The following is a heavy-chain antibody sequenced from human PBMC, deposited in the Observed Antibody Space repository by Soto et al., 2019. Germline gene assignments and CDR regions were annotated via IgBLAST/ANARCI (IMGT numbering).Heavy chain of an antibody. CDR3: ARALRYSGGSTVYYYGMDV. CDR2: IIPIFGTA. J-gene: IGHJ6*02. D-gene: IGHD1-26*01. V-gene: IGHV1-69*13. Sequence: SVKVSCKASGGTFSSYAISWVRQAPGQGLEWMGGIIPIFGTANYAQKFQGRVTITADESTSTAYMELSSLRSEDTAVYYCARALRYSGGSTVYYYGMDVWGQGTTVTVSS. CDR1: GGTFSSYA.